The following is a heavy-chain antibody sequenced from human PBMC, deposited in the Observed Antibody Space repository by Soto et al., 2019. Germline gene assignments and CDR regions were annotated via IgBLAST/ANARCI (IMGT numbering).Heavy chain of an antibody. D-gene: IGHD3-10*01. Sequence: QVQLQESGPGLVKPSQTLSLTCTVSGGSISSGGYYWSWIRQHPGKGLEWIGYIYYSGSTYYTPSLKRRVTISVDTSKNQFPLTLSSVTAADTAVYYCAREFRFGEDYYGMDVWGQGTTVTVSS. CDR3: AREFRFGEDYYGMDV. J-gene: IGHJ6*02. CDR1: GGSISSGGYY. CDR2: IYYSGST. V-gene: IGHV4-31*03.